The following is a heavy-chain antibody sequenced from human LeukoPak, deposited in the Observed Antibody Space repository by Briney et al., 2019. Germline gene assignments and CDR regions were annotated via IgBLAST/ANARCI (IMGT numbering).Heavy chain of an antibody. D-gene: IGHD6-6*01. J-gene: IGHJ5*02. CDR1: GFTFSSYS. CDR2: ISSSSSYI. CDR3: AASLEYSSSSGNNWFDP. V-gene: IGHV3-21*01. Sequence: PGGSLRLSCAASGFTFSSYSMNWVRQAPGKGLEWVSSISSSSSYIYYAVSVKGRFTISRDNAKNSLYLQMNSLRAEDTAVYYCAASLEYSSSSGNNWFDPWGQGTLVTVSS.